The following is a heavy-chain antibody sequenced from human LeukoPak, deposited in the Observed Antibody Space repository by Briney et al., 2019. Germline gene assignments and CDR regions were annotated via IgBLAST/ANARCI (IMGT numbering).Heavy chain of an antibody. Sequence: SQTLSLTCTVSGGSVSSGGYYWSWIRQHPGKGLEWIGYIYYSGSTYYNPSLKSRVTISVDTSKNQFSLKLTSVTAADTAVYYCARHLRNTGYISGWAETNYWGQGTLVTVSS. CDR2: IYYSGST. CDR3: ARHLRNTGYISGWAETNY. J-gene: IGHJ4*02. V-gene: IGHV4-31*03. CDR1: GGSVSSGGYY. D-gene: IGHD6-19*01.